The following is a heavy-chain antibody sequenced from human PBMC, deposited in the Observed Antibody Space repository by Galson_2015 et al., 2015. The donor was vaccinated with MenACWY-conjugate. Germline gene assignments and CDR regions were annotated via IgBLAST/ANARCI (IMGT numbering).Heavy chain of an antibody. CDR2: IYYSGST. CDR1: GGSISSSSYY. D-gene: IGHD2-2*02. V-gene: IGHV4-39*07. Sequence: ETLSLTCTVSGGSISSSSYYWGWIRQPPGKGLEWIGSIYYSGSTYYNPSLKSRVTISVDTSKNQFSLKLSSVTAADTAVYYCARGQVVPAAIGIDAFDIWGQGTMVTVPS. CDR3: ARGQVVPAAIGIDAFDI. J-gene: IGHJ3*02.